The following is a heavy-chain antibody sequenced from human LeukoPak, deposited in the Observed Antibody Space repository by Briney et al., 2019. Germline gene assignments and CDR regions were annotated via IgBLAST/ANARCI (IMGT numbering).Heavy chain of an antibody. CDR3: ARLPELPGFGDY. Sequence: GGSLRLSCAASGFTFSDYYMSWIRQAPGKGLEWVSYISSSGNTVKYADSVKGRFTISRDDAKNSLYLQMNSLRAEDTAVYYCARLPELPGFGDYWGQGTLVTVSS. CDR2: ISSSGNTV. D-gene: IGHD3-10*01. CDR1: GFTFSDYY. V-gene: IGHV3-11*01. J-gene: IGHJ4*02.